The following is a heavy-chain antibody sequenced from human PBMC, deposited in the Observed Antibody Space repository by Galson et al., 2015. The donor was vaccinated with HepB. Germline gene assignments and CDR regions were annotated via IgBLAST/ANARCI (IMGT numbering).Heavy chain of an antibody. Sequence: SLRLSCAASGFTFSSYAMHWVRQAPGKGLEWVAVISYDGSNKYYADSVKGRFTISRDNSKNTLYLQMNSLRAEDTAVYYCARAGAGVAAAFDYWGQGTLVTVSS. V-gene: IGHV3-30*04. J-gene: IGHJ4*02. D-gene: IGHD6-13*01. CDR3: ARAGAGVAAAFDY. CDR1: GFTFSSYA. CDR2: ISYDGSNK.